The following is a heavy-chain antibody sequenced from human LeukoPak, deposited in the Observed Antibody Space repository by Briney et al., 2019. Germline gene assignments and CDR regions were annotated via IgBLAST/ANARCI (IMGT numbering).Heavy chain of an antibody. D-gene: IGHD6-13*01. CDR2: IYYSGST. V-gene: IGHV4-59*08. J-gene: IGHJ4*02. Sequence: LETLSLTCTVSGSSISSFYWSWIRQPPGKGLEWIGYIYYSGSTNYNPSLKSRVTISVDTSKNQFSLKLSSVTAADTAVYYCERQGSAAGRVDYWGRGTLATVSS. CDR3: ERQGSAAGRVDY. CDR1: GSSISSFY.